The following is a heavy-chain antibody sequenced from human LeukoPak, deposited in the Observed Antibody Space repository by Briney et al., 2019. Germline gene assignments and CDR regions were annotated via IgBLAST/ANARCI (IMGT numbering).Heavy chain of an antibody. CDR3: ARDYQSSLWIAAAGNGY. Sequence: PGGSLRLSCAASGFTFSSYSMNWVRQAPGKGLEWVSSISSSSSYIYYADSVKGRFTISRDNAKNSLYLQMNSLRAEDTAVYYCARDYQSSLWIAAAGNGYWGQGTLVTVSS. CDR2: ISSSSSYI. D-gene: IGHD6-13*01. V-gene: IGHV3-21*01. J-gene: IGHJ4*02. CDR1: GFTFSSYS.